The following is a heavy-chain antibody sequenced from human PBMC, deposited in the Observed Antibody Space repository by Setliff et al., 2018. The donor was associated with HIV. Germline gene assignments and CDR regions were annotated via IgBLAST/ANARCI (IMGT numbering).Heavy chain of an antibody. Sequence: ASVKVSCKASGYTFTNYFMHWVRQAPGEGLEWVGRVDSEDGETRYAMKFQGSVTISADTSTDTTYLSLTSLRSQDTAVYYCATVRIVGATEFDYWGQGTVVTVSS. J-gene: IGHJ4*02. CDR1: GYTFTNYF. V-gene: IGHV1-69-2*01. D-gene: IGHD1-26*01. CDR3: ATVRIVGATEFDY. CDR2: VDSEDGET.